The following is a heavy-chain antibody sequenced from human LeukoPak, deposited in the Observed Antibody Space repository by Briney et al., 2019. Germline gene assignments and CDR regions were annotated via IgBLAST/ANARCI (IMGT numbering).Heavy chain of an antibody. Sequence: GGSLRLSCAASGFTFSSYAMHWVRQAPGKGLEWVAVISYDGSNKYYADSVKGRFTISRDNSKNTLYLQMNSLRAEDTAVYYCARDAHIVGAITDAFDIWGQGTMVTVSS. CDR3: ARDAHIVGAITDAFDI. D-gene: IGHD1-26*01. J-gene: IGHJ3*02. CDR2: ISYDGSNK. V-gene: IGHV3-30*14. CDR1: GFTFSSYA.